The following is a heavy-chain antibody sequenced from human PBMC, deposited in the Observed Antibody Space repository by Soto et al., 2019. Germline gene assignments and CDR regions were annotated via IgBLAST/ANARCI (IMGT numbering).Heavy chain of an antibody. V-gene: IGHV4-31*03. CDR3: ARAWTATAGWANWFDR. Sequence: QVQLQESGPGLVEPSQTLSLTCTVSGGSISGEGYYWSWIRQYSGRGLEWIGYIHYSGSTYYSPSLKSRVIISVATSKTQFLLTLSSVTAADPAVYYCARAWTATAGWANWFDRWGQGTLVTVSS. CDR1: GGSISGEGYY. J-gene: IGHJ5*02. D-gene: IGHD6-13*01. CDR2: IHYSGST.